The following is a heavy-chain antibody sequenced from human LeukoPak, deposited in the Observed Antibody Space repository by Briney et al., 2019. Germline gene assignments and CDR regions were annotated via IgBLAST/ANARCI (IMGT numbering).Heavy chain of an antibody. J-gene: IGHJ3*02. V-gene: IGHV4-59*01. CDR1: GGSISSYY. CDR2: IYYSGST. Sequence: PSETLSLTCTVSGGSISSYYWSWIRQPPGKGLEWIGYIYYSGSTNYNPSLKSRVTISADTSKNQFSLKLSSVTAADTAVYYCARFCGGDCYWRAFDIWGQGTMVTVSS. CDR3: ARFCGGDCYWRAFDI. D-gene: IGHD2-21*02.